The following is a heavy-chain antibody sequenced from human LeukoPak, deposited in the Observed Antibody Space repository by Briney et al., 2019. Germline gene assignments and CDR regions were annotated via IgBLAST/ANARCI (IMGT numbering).Heavy chain of an antibody. Sequence: ASVKVSCKASGGTFSSYAISWVRQAPGQGLEWMGRIIPILGIANYAQKFQGRVTITADKSTSTAYMELSSLRSVDTAVYYCARDDHGDYASSFDYWGQGTLVTVSS. V-gene: IGHV1-69*04. CDR2: IIPILGIA. J-gene: IGHJ4*02. CDR1: GGTFSSYA. CDR3: ARDDHGDYASSFDY. D-gene: IGHD4-17*01.